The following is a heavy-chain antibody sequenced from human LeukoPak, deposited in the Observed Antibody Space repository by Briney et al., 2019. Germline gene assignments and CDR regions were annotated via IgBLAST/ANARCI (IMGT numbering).Heavy chain of an antibody. CDR2: IHPGDSGT. D-gene: IGHD1-26*01. Sequence: GESLKISCKGSGYLFTNYWIGWVRQMPGKGLEWMGIIHPGDSGTRYSPSFQGQVTISADKSINTAYLQWNSLKASDTAMYYCARHVAPYSGNYMTDYWGQGTLVTVSS. J-gene: IGHJ4*02. V-gene: IGHV5-51*01. CDR1: GYLFTNYW. CDR3: ARHVAPYSGNYMTDY.